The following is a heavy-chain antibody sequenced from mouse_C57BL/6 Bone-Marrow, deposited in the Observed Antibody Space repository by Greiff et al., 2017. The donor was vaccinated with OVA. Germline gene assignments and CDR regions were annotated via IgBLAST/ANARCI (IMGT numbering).Heavy chain of an antibody. Sequence: EVQLQQSGPELVEPGASVKISCKASGYTFTDYYMNWVKQSHGKSLEWIGDINPNNGGTSYNQKFKGKATLTVDKSSSTAYMELRSLTSEDSAVYYCARSGDYVGYFDYWGQGTTLTVSS. CDR3: ARSGDYVGYFDY. CDR2: INPNNGGT. CDR1: GYTFTDYY. V-gene: IGHV1-26*01. D-gene: IGHD2-4*01. J-gene: IGHJ2*01.